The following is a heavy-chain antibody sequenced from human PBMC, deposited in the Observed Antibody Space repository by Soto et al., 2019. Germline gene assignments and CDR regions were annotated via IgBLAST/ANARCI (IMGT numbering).Heavy chain of an antibody. Sequence: EVQLVESGGGLVQPGRSLRLSCAASGFTFDDYAMHWVRQRPGKGLEWVSGISWNSGSIDHADSVKGRFTISRDNAKNSLYLQMNSPRLEATAFDYCAKGGPDYITFIGYDSFDIWGQGTMVTVSS. D-gene: IGHD4-4*01. CDR1: GFTFDDYA. J-gene: IGHJ3*02. CDR3: AKGGPDYITFIGYDSFDI. V-gene: IGHV3-9*01. CDR2: ISWNSGSI.